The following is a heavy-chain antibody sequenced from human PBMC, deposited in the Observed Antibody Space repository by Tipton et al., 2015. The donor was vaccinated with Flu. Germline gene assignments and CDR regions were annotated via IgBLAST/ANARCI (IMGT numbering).Heavy chain of an antibody. CDR1: GVSFTRSGSY. D-gene: IGHD2-21*02. CDR2: IYSGGST. V-gene: IGHV3-53*01. CDR3: GTYCGGDYYRAPIYHYGLGV. Sequence: SLRLSCTVSGVSFTRSGSYWGWIRQPPGKGLEWVSVIYSGGSTDYADSVKGRFTISRDNSKNTLYLQMNTLRAEDTAVYYCGTYCGGDYYRAPIYHYGLGVWGQGTTVTASS. J-gene: IGHJ6*02.